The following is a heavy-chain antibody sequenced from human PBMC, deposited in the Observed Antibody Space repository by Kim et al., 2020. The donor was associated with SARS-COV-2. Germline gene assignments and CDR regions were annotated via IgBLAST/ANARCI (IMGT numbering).Heavy chain of an antibody. CDR1: GGSISSSNW. J-gene: IGHJ4*02. D-gene: IGHD3-22*01. V-gene: IGHV4-4*02. CDR3: ARVRYYDSSGLDY. Sequence: SETLSLTCAVSGGSISSSNWWSWVRQPPGKGLEWIGEIYHSGSTNYNPSLKSRVTISVDKSKNQFSLKLSSVTAADTAVYYCARVRYYDSSGLDYWGQGTLVTVSS. CDR2: IYHSGST.